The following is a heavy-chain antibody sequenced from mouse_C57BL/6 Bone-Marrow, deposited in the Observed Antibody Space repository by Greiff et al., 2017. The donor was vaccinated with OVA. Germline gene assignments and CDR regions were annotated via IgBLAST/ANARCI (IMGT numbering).Heavy chain of an antibody. D-gene: IGHD1-1*01. CDR1: GFNINDYY. CDR3: ITSLYYGSSYEYFDY. J-gene: IGHJ2*01. CDR2: IDPEDGDT. Sequence: EVQLQQSGAELVRPGASVKLSCTASGFNINDYYMHWVKQRPEQGLEWIGRIDPEDGDTEYAPKFQGKATMTADTSSNTAYLQLSSLTSEDTAIYYCITSLYYGSSYEYFDYWGQGTTLTVSS. V-gene: IGHV14-1*01.